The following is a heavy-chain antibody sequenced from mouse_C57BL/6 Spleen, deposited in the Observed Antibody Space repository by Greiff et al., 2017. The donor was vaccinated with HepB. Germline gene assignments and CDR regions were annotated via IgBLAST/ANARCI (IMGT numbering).Heavy chain of an antibody. J-gene: IGHJ3*01. CDR2: IYPGDGDT. D-gene: IGHD2-1*01. V-gene: IGHV1-82*01. Sequence: VQRVESGPELVKPGASVKISCKASGYAFSSSWMNWVKQRPGKGLEWIGRIYPGDGDTNYNGKFKGKATLTADKSSSTAYMQLSSLTSEDSAVYFCARGNPAWFAYWGQGTLVTVSA. CDR3: ARGNPAWFAY. CDR1: GYAFSSSW.